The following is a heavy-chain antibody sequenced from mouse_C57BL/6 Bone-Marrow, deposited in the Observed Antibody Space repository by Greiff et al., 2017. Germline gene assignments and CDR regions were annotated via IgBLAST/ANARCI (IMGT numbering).Heavy chain of an antibody. J-gene: IGHJ4*01. CDR3: ARNRGLLRAMDY. Sequence: VKLVESGPGLVQPSQSLSITCTVSGFSLTSYGVHWVRQSPGKGLEWLGVIWSGGSTDYKAAFISRLSISKDNSKSQVFFKMNSLQADDTAIYYCARNRGLLRAMDYWGQGTSVTVSS. CDR2: IWSGGST. D-gene: IGHD1-1*01. CDR1: GFSLTSYG. V-gene: IGHV2-2*01.